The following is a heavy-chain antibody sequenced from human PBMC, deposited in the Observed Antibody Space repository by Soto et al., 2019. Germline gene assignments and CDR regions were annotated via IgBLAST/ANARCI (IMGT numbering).Heavy chain of an antibody. CDR3: AKDRVGYGDYIYYFDY. V-gene: IGHV3-23*01. J-gene: IGHJ4*02. CDR1: GFTFSSYA. CDR2: ISAGGGST. D-gene: IGHD4-17*01. Sequence: EVQLLESGGGLVRSGGSLRLSCAASGFTFSSYAMSWVRQAPGKGLEWVSGISAGGGSTYYADSVKGRFTISRDNSKNTLYLQMNSLRVEDTALYYCAKDRVGYGDYIYYFDYWGQGTLVTVSS.